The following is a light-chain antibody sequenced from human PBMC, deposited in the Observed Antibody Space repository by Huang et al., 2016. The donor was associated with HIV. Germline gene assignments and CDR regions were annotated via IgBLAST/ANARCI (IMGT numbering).Light chain of an antibody. CDR2: AAS. Sequence: DIQMTQSPSSLSASVGDRVTITCRASQTINTYLNWYQQKPGKAPKLLISAASSSQRGVPSRFSGSGSGTDFTLTINSLQPGDFATYYCQQSDSIPRTFGQGTRVEIK. CDR3: QQSDSIPRT. CDR1: QTINTY. J-gene: IGKJ1*01. V-gene: IGKV1-39*01.